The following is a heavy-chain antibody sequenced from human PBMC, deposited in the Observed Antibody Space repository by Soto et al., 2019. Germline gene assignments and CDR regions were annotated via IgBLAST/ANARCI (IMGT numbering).Heavy chain of an antibody. J-gene: IGHJ4*02. CDR1: GITFSSYA. Sequence: QVQLVESGGGVVQPGRSLRLSCAASGITFSSYAMHWVRQAPGKGLEWVAVISYDGGNKYYADSVKGRFTISRDNSKNTLYLKINSLRAEDTAVYYCARPDYGSGSYPDYWGQGTLVTVSS. V-gene: IGHV3-30-3*01. CDR2: ISYDGGNK. D-gene: IGHD3-10*01. CDR3: ARPDYGSGSYPDY.